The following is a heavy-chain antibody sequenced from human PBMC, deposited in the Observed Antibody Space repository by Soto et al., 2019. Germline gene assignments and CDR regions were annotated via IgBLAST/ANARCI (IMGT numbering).Heavy chain of an antibody. CDR3: ARGGSLNWYFDL. CDR1: GFTFSSYW. Sequence: EVQLVESGGGLVQPGGSLRLSCAASGFTFSSYWMHWVRQAPGKGLVWVSRINSDGSSTSYADSVKGRFTISRDNAKNTRYLQMNSLRAEDTAEYYGARGGSLNWYFDLWGRGTLVTVSS. J-gene: IGHJ2*01. D-gene: IGHD1-26*01. CDR2: INSDGSST. V-gene: IGHV3-74*01.